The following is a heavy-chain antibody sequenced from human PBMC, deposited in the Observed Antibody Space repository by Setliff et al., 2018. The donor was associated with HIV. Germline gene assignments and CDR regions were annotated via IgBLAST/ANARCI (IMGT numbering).Heavy chain of an antibody. J-gene: IGHJ4*02. CDR3: ATLDHSGGNFLAY. Sequence: SETLSLTCTVSGGSVNEFYCNWIRQPPGKGPEWIGYIHSSGSTIYNPSLKSRITISLDTSKEQFSLELSSATAADTAVYYCATLDHSGGNFLAYWGQGSLVTVS. CDR1: GGSVNEFY. V-gene: IGHV4-4*09. CDR2: IHSSGST. D-gene: IGHD2-21*02.